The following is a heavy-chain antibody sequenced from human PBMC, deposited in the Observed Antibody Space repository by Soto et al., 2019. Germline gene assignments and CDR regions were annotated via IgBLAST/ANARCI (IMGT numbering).Heavy chain of an antibody. CDR2: IYWNNDQ. CDR1: GFSLSARGVG. Sequence: QITLKESGPTLVKPTQTLTLTCTFSGFSLSARGVGVGWIRQPPGKALEWLALIYWNNDQHYSPSLRSRITITKDTSKNQVVPTMTNMDPVDTATYSGARWGFRGYNNNYWGQGTLVTVSS. D-gene: IGHD5-12*01. J-gene: IGHJ4*02. V-gene: IGHV2-5*01. CDR3: ARWGFRGYNNNY.